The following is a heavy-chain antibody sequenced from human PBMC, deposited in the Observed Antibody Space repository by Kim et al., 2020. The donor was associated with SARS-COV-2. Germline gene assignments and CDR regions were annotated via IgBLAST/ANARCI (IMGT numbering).Heavy chain of an antibody. J-gene: IGHJ4*02. V-gene: IGHV3-9*01. CDR3: AKAAVAVADPYYFDY. Sequence: GGSLRLSCAASGFTFDDYAMHWVRQAPGKGLEWVSGISWNSGSIGYADSVKGRFTISRDNAKNSLYLQMNSLRAEDTALYYCAKAAVAVADPYYFDYWGQGTLVTVSS. CDR2: ISWNSGSI. CDR1: GFTFDDYA. D-gene: IGHD6-19*01.